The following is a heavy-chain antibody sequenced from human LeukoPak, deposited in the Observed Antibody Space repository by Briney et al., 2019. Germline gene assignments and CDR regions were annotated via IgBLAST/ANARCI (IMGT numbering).Heavy chain of an antibody. CDR3: ARSGRTGYYYYYMDV. J-gene: IGHJ6*03. CDR2: IKQDGSEK. V-gene: IGHV3-7*01. CDR1: GFTFSSYW. Sequence: GGSLRLSCAASGFTFSSYWMSWVRQAPGKGLEWVANIKQDGSEKYYVDSVKGRFTISRDNSKNTLYLQMNSLRAEDTAVYYCARSGRTGYYYYYMDVWGKGTTVTVSS.